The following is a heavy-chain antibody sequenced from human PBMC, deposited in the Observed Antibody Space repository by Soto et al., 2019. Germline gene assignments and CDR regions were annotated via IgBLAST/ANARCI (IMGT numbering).Heavy chain of an antibody. V-gene: IGHV3-23*01. J-gene: IGHJ5*02. CDR2: ISGAGDNT. D-gene: IGHD2-15*01. CDR3: AKDKGAGGGSCFDN. CDR1: GFTFRNYA. Sequence: EVQLLESGGGLVQPGGSLRLSCEASGFTFRNYAMSWVRQAPGKGLEWVSAISGAGDNTYYADSVKGRYTISRDQSKNTLYLQMNGLRAEDTALYDCAKDKGAGGGSCFDNWGQGALVTVSA.